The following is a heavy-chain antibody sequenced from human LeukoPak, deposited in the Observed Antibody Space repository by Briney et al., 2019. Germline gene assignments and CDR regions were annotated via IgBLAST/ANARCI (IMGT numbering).Heavy chain of an antibody. CDR2: ISGSGDRA. Sequence: GGSLRLSCAASGFTFRKYAMSWVRQAPGKGLEWVSGISGSGDRAYYADSVQGRFTISRDNSKNTLHLQMNTLRAEETAVYYCAKKGESLDYYNMDVWGQGTTVTVSS. J-gene: IGHJ6*02. V-gene: IGHV3-23*01. D-gene: IGHD3-10*01. CDR3: AKKGESLDYYNMDV. CDR1: GFTFRKYA.